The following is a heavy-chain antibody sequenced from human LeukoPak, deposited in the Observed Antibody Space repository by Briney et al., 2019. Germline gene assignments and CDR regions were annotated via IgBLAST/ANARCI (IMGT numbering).Heavy chain of an antibody. V-gene: IGHV3-33*01. CDR1: GFTFSSYG. J-gene: IGHJ4*02. CDR2: TWYDGSNK. Sequence: GRSLRLSCAASGFTFSSYGMHWVRQAPGKGLEWVAVTWYDGSNKYYADSVKGRFTISRDNSKNTLYLQMNSLRAEDTAVYYCASGELLYEALDYWGPGTLVTVSS. CDR3: ASGELLYEALDY. D-gene: IGHD1-26*01.